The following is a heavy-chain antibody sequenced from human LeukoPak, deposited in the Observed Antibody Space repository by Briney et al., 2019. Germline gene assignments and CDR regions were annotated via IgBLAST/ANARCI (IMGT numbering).Heavy chain of an antibody. CDR1: GFTFSSYA. Sequence: PGGSLRLSCAASGFTFSSYAMHWVRQAPGKGLEWVANIKQDGSEKYYVDSVKGRFTISRDNARNSLYLQMNSLSTEDTALYYCARDAASGNNWFDPWGQGTLVTVSS. V-gene: IGHV3-7*01. CDR2: IKQDGSEK. J-gene: IGHJ5*02. D-gene: IGHD3-3*01. CDR3: ARDAASGNNWFDP.